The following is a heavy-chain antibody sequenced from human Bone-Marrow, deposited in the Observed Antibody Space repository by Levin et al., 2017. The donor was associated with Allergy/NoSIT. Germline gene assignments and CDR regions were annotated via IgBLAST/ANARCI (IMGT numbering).Heavy chain of an antibody. CDR2: IRSAGTYI. V-gene: IGHV3-21*01. J-gene: IGHJ6*02. CDR3: ARGGGSRKGGLDV. Sequence: PGGYLRLSCAASGFTLSGYTMHWVRQAPGKGLEWISSIRSAGTYIHYADSVKGRFTISRDNANNSVSLEMNTLRADDTALYFCARGGGSRKGGLDVWGQGTTVTVSS. D-gene: IGHD3-10*01. CDR1: GFTLSGYT.